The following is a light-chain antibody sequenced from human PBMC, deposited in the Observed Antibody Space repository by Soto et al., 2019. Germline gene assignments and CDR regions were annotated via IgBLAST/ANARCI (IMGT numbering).Light chain of an antibody. Sequence: DIQLTQSPSSLSASVGDRVTLTCRASQDISHYLAWYQQKPGKVPKLLIYAASTLQSGVPSRFSGSGSGTDFTLTISSLQPEDVATYYCQKYNSAPLTFGGGTKVEIK. J-gene: IGKJ4*01. V-gene: IGKV1-27*01. CDR2: AAS. CDR3: QKYNSAPLT. CDR1: QDISHY.